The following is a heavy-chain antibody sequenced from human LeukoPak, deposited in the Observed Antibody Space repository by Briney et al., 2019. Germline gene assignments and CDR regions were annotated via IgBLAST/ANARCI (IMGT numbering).Heavy chain of an antibody. CDR2: IYYVGST. V-gene: IGHV4-39*07. J-gene: IGHJ4*02. CDR3: ARAPRAYCSTTDSCFQDY. Sequence: SETLSLTCTVSGGSITSSSYYWGWIRQPPGQGLEWIGSIYYVGSTYYNSSLKSRVSISVDTSKNQFSLRLTSVTAADTAVYYCARAPRAYCSTTDSCFQDYWGQGILVTVSS. D-gene: IGHD2-2*01. CDR1: GGSITSSSYY.